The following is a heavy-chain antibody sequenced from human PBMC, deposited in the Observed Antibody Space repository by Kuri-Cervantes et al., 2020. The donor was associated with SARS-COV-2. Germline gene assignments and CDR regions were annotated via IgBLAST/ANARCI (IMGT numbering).Heavy chain of an antibody. D-gene: IGHD3-3*01. CDR2: IWYDGSNK. V-gene: IGHV3-33*01. CDR3: TTDLTGIFGVNPSCYYCYMDV. J-gene: IGHJ6*03. Sequence: GESLKISCAASGFTFSSYGMHWVRQAPGKGLEWVAVIWYDGSNKYYADSVKGRFTISRDNSKNTLYLQMNSLRAEDTAVYYCTTDLTGIFGVNPSCYYCYMDVWGKGTTVTVSS. CDR1: GFTFSSYG.